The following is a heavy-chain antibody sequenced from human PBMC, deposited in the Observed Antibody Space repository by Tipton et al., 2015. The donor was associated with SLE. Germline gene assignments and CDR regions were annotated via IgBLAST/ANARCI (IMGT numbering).Heavy chain of an antibody. J-gene: IGHJ4*02. CDR2: IYSDGSST. CDR3: AREEWELLGQ. CDR1: GFTFSTYW. Sequence: SLRLSCEASGFTFSTYWMHWVRQGPGKGLVWVSRIYSDGSSTKYADSVKGRFTISRDNVKNMLYLQMNSLRAEDTAVYYCAREEWELLGQWGQGTLVTVSS. D-gene: IGHD1-26*01. V-gene: IGHV3-74*03.